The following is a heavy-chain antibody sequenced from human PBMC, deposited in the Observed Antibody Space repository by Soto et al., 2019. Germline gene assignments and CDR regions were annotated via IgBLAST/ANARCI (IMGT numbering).Heavy chain of an antibody. D-gene: IGHD3-22*01. Sequence: ASVKVSCKASGYTFTGYYMHWVRQAPGQGLEWMGWINPNSGGTNYAQKFQGRVTMTRDTSISTAYMELSRLRSDDTAVYYCARWWPYYYDSSDYGMDVWGKGTTVTVSS. V-gene: IGHV1-2*02. CDR2: INPNSGGT. CDR3: ARWWPYYYDSSDYGMDV. CDR1: GYTFTGYY. J-gene: IGHJ6*04.